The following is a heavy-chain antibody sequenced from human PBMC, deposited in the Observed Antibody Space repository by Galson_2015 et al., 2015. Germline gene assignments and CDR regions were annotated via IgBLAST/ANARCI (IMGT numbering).Heavy chain of an antibody. D-gene: IGHD6-6*01. J-gene: IGHJ4*02. Sequence: SLRLSCAASGFTFRSYWMTWVRQAPGKGLEWVANIKQDGTETYYMDSVKGRFTISRDNAKNSVYLQMNTLRAEDTAVYYCAGLSIAVLEEFDYWGQGTLVTVSS. CDR3: AGLSIAVLEEFDY. CDR1: GFTFRSYW. V-gene: IGHV3-7*01. CDR2: IKQDGTET.